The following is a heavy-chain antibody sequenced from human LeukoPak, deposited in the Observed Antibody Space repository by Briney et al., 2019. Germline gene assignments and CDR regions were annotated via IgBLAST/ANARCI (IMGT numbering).Heavy chain of an antibody. J-gene: IGHJ4*02. Sequence: GGSLRLSCAASGFTFDDYAMHWVRQAPGKGLEWVSGISWNSGSIGYADSVKGRFTISRDNAKNSLYLQMNSLRAEDTALYYCAKDKTGTIDYFDYWGQGTLVTVSS. CDR1: GFTFDDYA. CDR3: AKDKTGTIDYFDY. D-gene: IGHD1-7*01. CDR2: ISWNSGSI. V-gene: IGHV3-9*01.